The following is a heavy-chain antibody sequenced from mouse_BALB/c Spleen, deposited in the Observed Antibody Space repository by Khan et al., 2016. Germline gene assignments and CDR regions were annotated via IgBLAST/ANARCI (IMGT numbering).Heavy chain of an antibody. CDR1: GFNIKDYY. V-gene: IGHV14-1*02. Sequence: VQLKESGAELVRPGALVKLSCKGSGFNIKDYYIHWVKQRPEQGLEWIGWIDPENDNTIYDPKFQGKASITADTSSNTAYLQLSSLTSEDTAVYYCTRDGYPPWFAYWGQGTLITVSA. J-gene: IGHJ3*01. CDR2: IDPENDNT. D-gene: IGHD2-3*01. CDR3: TRDGYPPWFAY.